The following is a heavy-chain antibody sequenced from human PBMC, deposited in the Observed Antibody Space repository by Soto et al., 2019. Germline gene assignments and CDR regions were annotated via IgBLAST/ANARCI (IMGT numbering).Heavy chain of an antibody. Sequence: GGSLKLCCAASGFPFSSYSMSWVRQAPGKGLEWVSAISGSGGSTYYADSVKGRFTISRDNSKNTLYLQMNSLRAEDTAVYYCAKEFRGGSHYYYYYMDVWGKGTTVTVSS. V-gene: IGHV3-23*01. CDR1: GFPFSSYS. J-gene: IGHJ6*03. D-gene: IGHD3-16*01. CDR2: ISGSGGST. CDR3: AKEFRGGSHYYYYYMDV.